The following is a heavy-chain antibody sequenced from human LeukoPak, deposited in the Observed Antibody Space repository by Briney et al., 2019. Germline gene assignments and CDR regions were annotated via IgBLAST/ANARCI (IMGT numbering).Heavy chain of an antibody. D-gene: IGHD1-26*01. CDR3: AREFDSGSNYYFAY. CDR2: IIPILGIA. J-gene: IGHJ4*02. CDR1: GYKFNTYG. V-gene: IGHV1-69*04. Sequence: AAVKVAVNSSGYKFNTYGISRVRQPPGQGLEWMGRIIPILGIANYAQKFQGRVTITADKSTSTAYMELSSLRSEDTAVYYCAREFDSGSNYYFAYWGQRTLVTVSS.